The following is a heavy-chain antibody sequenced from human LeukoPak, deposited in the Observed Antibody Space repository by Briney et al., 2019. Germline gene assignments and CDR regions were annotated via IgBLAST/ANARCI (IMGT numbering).Heavy chain of an antibody. CDR1: GFIFTDYW. Sequence: PGGSLRLSCAASGFIFTDYWMYWVRQAPGRGLAWVANIKEDGSEKNYVDSVKGRFTISRDNSKNTLYLQMNSLRAEDTAVYYCAKGSGSGSPYYLDYWGQGTLVTVSS. CDR2: IKEDGSEK. D-gene: IGHD3-10*01. V-gene: IGHV3-7*03. CDR3: AKGSGSGSPYYLDY. J-gene: IGHJ4*02.